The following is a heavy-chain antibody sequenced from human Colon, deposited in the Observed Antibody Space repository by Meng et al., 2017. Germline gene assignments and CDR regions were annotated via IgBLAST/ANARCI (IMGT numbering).Heavy chain of an antibody. CDR1: GFTFSYYS. CDR2: ITRSSDSI. D-gene: IGHD2-8*01. V-gene: IGHV3-21*01. CDR3: TKGSTVGTTNGFYGMDV. J-gene: IGHJ6*02. Sequence: GESLKISCAASGFTFSYYSMSWVRQAPGKGLEWVASITRSSDSIYYTDSVKGRFTISRDNAKNSLFLDMHSLRDEDTAVYYCTKGSTVGTTNGFYGMDVWGQGTSVTVSS.